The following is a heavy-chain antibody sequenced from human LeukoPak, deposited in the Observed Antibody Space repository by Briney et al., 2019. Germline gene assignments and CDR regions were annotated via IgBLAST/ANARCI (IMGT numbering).Heavy chain of an antibody. CDR2: IYYSGST. Sequence: SETLSLTCTVSGGSISSYYWSWIRQPPGKGLEWIGYIYYSGSTNYNPSLKSRVTISVDTSKNQFSLKLSSVTAADTAVYYCARDPFITMVRGVIIDYWGQGTLVTVSS. J-gene: IGHJ4*02. V-gene: IGHV4-59*01. CDR3: ARDPFITMVRGVIIDY. CDR1: GGSISSYY. D-gene: IGHD3-10*01.